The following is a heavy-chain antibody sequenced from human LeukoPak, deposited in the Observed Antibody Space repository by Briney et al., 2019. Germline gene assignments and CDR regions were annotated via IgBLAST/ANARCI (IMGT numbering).Heavy chain of an antibody. CDR1: NDSISPLY. D-gene: IGHD6-13*01. CDR3: ARGGSAAKYYFDS. CDR2: IFYSGTT. Sequence: SETLSLTCTVSNDSISPLYWGWIRQPPGKGLEFIGYIFYSGTTNFNPSLKSRVTLSVDTSKNQFSLGPNSVTAADTAVYYCARGGSAAKYYFDSWGQGTLVTVSS. J-gene: IGHJ4*02. V-gene: IGHV4-59*11.